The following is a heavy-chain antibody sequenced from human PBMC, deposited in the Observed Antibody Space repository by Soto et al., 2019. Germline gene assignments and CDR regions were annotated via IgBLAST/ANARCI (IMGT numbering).Heavy chain of an antibody. CDR1: GYTFTIYD. CDR3: ARGPIAAAGYYYYGMDV. CDR2: MNPNSGNT. V-gene: IGHV1-8*01. Sequence: ASVNVSCKASGYTFTIYDINWVLQATGQGLEWMGWMNPNSGNTGYAQKFQGRVTMTRNTSISTAYMELSSLRSEDTAVYYCARGPIAAAGYYYYGMDVWGQGTTVTVSS. J-gene: IGHJ6*02. D-gene: IGHD6-13*01.